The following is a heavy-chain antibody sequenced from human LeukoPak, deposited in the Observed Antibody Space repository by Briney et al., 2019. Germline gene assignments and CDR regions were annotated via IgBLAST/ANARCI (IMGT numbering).Heavy chain of an antibody. J-gene: IGHJ4*02. D-gene: IGHD2-21*02. Sequence: GGSLRLSCAASGFAFGSYGMSWVRQAPGKGLEWVAAISASGSNPHYSDSVKGRFLISRDNSENTVYLQMNSLRAEDTAVYYCEKRGDKLDLIWGQGTLVTVSS. CDR2: ISASGSNP. CDR3: EKRGDKLDLI. V-gene: IGHV3-23*01. CDR1: GFAFGSYG.